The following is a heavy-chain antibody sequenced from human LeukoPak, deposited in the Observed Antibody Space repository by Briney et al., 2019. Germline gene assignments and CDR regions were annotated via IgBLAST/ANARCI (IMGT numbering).Heavy chain of an antibody. CDR2: MNPNSGNT. D-gene: IGHD2-2*01. J-gene: IGHJ6*03. V-gene: IGHV1-8*01. CDR3: ARIGGQLLYYYMDV. Sequence: ASVKVSCKASGYTFTSYDINWVRQATGQGLEWMGWMNPNSGNTGYAQKFQGRVTMTRNTSISTAYMELSSLRSEDTAVYYCARIGGQLLYYYMDVWGKGTTVTVSS. CDR1: GYTFTSYD.